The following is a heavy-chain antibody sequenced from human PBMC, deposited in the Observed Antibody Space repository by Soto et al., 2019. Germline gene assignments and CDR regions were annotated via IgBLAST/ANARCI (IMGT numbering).Heavy chain of an antibody. Sequence: SETLSLTCAVYGGSFSGYYWSWIRQPPGKGLEWIGEINHSGSTNYNPSLKSRVTISVDTSKNQFSLKLSSVTAADTAVYYCARAGRFRSGYRKGGMDVWGQGNTVTVSS. J-gene: IGHJ6*02. V-gene: IGHV4-34*01. CDR3: ARAGRFRSGYRKGGMDV. D-gene: IGHD3-3*01. CDR1: GGSFSGYY. CDR2: INHSGST.